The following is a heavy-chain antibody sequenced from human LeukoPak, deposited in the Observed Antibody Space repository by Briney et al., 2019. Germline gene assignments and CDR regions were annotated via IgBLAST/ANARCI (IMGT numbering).Heavy chain of an antibody. CDR1: GFTFSSYA. CDR2: ISGSGGST. D-gene: IGHD2-2*01. CDR3: AKSFVVVPDANDAFDI. Sequence: GRSLRLSCAASGFTFSSYAMHWVRQAPGKGLEWVSAISGSGGSTYYADSVKGRFTISRDNSKNTLYLQMNSLRAEDTAVYYCAKSFVVVPDANDAFDIWGQGTMVTVSS. J-gene: IGHJ3*02. V-gene: IGHV3-23*01.